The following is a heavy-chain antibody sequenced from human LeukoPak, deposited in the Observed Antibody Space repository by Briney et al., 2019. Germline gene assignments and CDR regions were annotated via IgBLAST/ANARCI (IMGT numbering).Heavy chain of an antibody. J-gene: IGHJ5*02. CDR3: ARGRVVVAATTLNWFDP. Sequence: SETLSLTCAVYGGSFSGYYWSWIRQPPGKGLELIGEINHSGSTNYNPSLKSRVTISVDTSRNQFSLKLSSVTAADTAVYYCARGRVVVAATTLNWFDPWGQGTLVTVSS. V-gene: IGHV4-34*01. CDR2: INHSGST. D-gene: IGHD2-15*01. CDR1: GGSFSGYY.